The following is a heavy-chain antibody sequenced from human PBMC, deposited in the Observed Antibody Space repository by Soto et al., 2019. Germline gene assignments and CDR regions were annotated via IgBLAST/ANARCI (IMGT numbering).Heavy chain of an antibody. J-gene: IGHJ6*02. CDR3: ARGKYSSVYGMDV. Sequence: SSETLSLTCTVSGGSISSYYWSWIRQPPGRGLEWIGYIYYSGSTNYNPSLKSRVTISVDTSKNQFSLKLSSVTAADTAVYYCARGKYSSVYGMDVWGQGTTVTVSS. D-gene: IGHD6-19*01. CDR2: IYYSGST. CDR1: GGSISSYY. V-gene: IGHV4-59*01.